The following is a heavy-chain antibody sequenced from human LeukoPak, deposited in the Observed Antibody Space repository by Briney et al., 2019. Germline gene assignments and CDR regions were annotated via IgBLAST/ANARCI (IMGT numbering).Heavy chain of an antibody. CDR2: IYTSGST. Sequence: PSETLSLTCTVSGGSISSGSYYWSWIRQPAGKGLEWIGRIYTSGSTNYNPSLKRRVTISVDTSKNQFSLKLSSVTAADTAVYYCARVRDYDILTGTIGYWGQGTPVTVSS. CDR1: GGSISSGSYY. CDR3: ARVRDYDILTGTIGY. D-gene: IGHD3-9*01. J-gene: IGHJ4*02. V-gene: IGHV4-61*02.